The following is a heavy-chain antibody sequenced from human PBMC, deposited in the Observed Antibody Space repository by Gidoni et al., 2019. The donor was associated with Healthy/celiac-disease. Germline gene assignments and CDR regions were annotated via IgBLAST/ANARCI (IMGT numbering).Heavy chain of an antibody. CDR1: GYSFTSYW. CDR2: IDPSDYYT. V-gene: IGHV5-10-1*03. J-gene: IGHJ3*02. Sequence: EVQLVQSGAEVKTPGESLRISCKGSGYSFTSYWISWVRQMPGKGLEWMGRIDPSDYYTNYSPSFQGHVTSSADKSISTAYLQWSSLKASDTAIYYCARHRPGQSWGAFDIWGQGTMVTVSS. D-gene: IGHD3-16*01. CDR3: ARHRPGQSWGAFDI.